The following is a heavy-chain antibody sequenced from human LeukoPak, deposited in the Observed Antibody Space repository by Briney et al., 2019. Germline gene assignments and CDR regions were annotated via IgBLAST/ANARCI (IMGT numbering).Heavy chain of an antibody. CDR2: LDPVDGET. D-gene: IGHD3-10*01. V-gene: IGHV1-24*01. J-gene: IGHJ1*01. Sequence: ASVKVSCKASGYTLNALSIHWVRQAPGKGVEWMGGLDPVDGETIYAQRFQGRVTMTEDTSTDTAYLDLRSLRSDDTAVYYCTTSRRFYYGSGTFQYWGQGTLLTVSS. CDR1: GYTLNALS. CDR3: TTSRRFYYGSGTFQY.